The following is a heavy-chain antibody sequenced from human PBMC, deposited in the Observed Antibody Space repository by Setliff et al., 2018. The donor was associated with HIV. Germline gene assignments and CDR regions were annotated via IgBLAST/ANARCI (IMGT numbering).Heavy chain of an antibody. CDR2: INHSGGT. J-gene: IGHJ1*01. CDR3: ARGGYSYGFGRHRAYFQY. Sequence: SETLSLTCAVSGYSISSGYYWGWIRQPPGKGLEWIGSINHSGGTNYNPSPKSRVTMSVDTSKNQFSLKLSSVTAADTAVFYCARGGYSYGFGRHRAYFQYWGQGTQVTVSS. D-gene: IGHD5-18*01. CDR1: GYSISSGYY. V-gene: IGHV4-38-2*01.